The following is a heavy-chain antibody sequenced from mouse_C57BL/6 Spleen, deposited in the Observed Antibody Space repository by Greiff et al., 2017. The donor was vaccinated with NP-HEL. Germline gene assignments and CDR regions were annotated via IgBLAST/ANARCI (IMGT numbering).Heavy chain of an antibody. CDR1: GYTFTSYW. D-gene: IGHD2-3*01. J-gene: IGHJ4*01. V-gene: IGHV1-61*01. CDR2: IYPSDSET. Sequence: QVQLQQPGAELVRPGSSVKLSCKASGYTFTSYWMDWVKQRPGQGLEWIGNIYPSDSETHYNQKFKDKATLTVDKSSSTAYMQLSSLTSEDSAVYYCARQPDGYYGAMDYWGQGTSVTVSS. CDR3: ARQPDGYYGAMDY.